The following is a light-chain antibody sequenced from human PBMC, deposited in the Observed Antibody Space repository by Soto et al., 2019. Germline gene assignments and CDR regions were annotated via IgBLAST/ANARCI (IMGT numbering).Light chain of an antibody. V-gene: IGLV2-14*01. CDR3: SSYTSSNTLVV. Sequence: QSVLTQPAAVSASPGPSGTISCTGTSRNVGGYNYVSWYQQHPVKAPKLMIYEVSNRPSGVSNRFSGSKSGNAASLTISGLQAEDEADYYCSSYTSSNTLVVFGTGTKVTVL. CDR1: SRNVGGYNY. J-gene: IGLJ1*01. CDR2: EVS.